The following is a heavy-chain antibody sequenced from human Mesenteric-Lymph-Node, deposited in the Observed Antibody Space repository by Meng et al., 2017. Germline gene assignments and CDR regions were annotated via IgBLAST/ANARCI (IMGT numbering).Heavy chain of an antibody. CDR1: GGSFSGYY. V-gene: IGHV4-34*01. Sequence: VQLQQWGAGLLKPSETLSLPCAVYGGSFSGYYWSWIRQPPGKGLEWIGEINHSGSTNYNPSLKSRVTISVDTSKNQFSLKLSSVTAADTAVYYCARRRGGSGRDCWGQGTLVTVSS. J-gene: IGHJ4*02. CDR3: ARRRGGSGRDC. D-gene: IGHD3-10*01. CDR2: INHSGST.